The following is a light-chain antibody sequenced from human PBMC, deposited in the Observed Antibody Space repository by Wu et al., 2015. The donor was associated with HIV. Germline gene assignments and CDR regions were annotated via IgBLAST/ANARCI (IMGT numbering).Light chain of an antibody. CDR2: GAS. J-gene: IGKJ2*01. CDR3: QQYNNWPPYT. CDR1: QRVSSN. V-gene: IGKV3-15*01. Sequence: VMTQSPATLSVSPGERATLSCRASQRVSSNLAWYQQKPGQAPRLLIYGASTRATGIPGRFSGRGSGAEFTLTINSVQSEDFAIYYCQQYNNWPPYTFGQGT.